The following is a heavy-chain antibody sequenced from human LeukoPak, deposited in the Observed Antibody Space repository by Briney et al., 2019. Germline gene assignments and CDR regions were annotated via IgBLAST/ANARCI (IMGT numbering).Heavy chain of an antibody. V-gene: IGHV3-48*01. J-gene: IGHJ4*02. CDR2: ISSSSSTI. CDR1: GFTFSSYS. D-gene: IGHD3-3*01. CDR3: ARRAHSDFWSGYFYFDY. Sequence: GGSLRLSCAASGFTFSSYSMNWVRQAPGKGLEWVSYISSSSSTIYYADSVKGRFTISRDNAKNSLYLQMNSLRAEDTAVYYCARRAHSDFWSGYFYFDYWGQGTLSPSPQ.